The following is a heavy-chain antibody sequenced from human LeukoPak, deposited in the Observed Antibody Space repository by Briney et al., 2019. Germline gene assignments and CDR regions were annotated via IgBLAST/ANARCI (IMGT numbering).Heavy chain of an antibody. CDR3: AKDRWYTAMGLFDY. Sequence: GGSLRLSCAASGFTFSSYGMHWVRQAPGRGLEWVAVISYDGSNKYYVDSVKGRFTISRDNSKNTLYLQMNSLRAEDTAVYYCAKDRWYTAMGLFDYWGQGTLVTVSS. CDR2: ISYDGSNK. J-gene: IGHJ4*02. D-gene: IGHD5-18*01. V-gene: IGHV3-30*18. CDR1: GFTFSSYG.